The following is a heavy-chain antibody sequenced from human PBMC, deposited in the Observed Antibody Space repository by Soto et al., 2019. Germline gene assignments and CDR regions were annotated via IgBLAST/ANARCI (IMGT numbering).Heavy chain of an antibody. Sequence: SLRLSCAASGFIFSPYGIHWVRQAPCKGLEWVALIGNDGSDKYYAESVTGRFTISRDNSKNTVYLQMNSLRAEDTALYFCARAPRMAPFDIWGQGTMVTVSS. J-gene: IGHJ3*02. CDR1: GFIFSPYG. CDR2: IGNDGSDK. CDR3: ARAPRMAPFDI. V-gene: IGHV3-33*01.